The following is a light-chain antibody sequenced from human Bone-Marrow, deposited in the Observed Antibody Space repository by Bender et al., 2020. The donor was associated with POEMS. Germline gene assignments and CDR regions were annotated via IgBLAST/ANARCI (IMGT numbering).Light chain of an antibody. CDR2: DVS. Sequence: QSALTQPASVSGFPGQSITISCTGTSSDVGGYNFVSWYQQHPGKAPKLMIYDVSNRASRVSNRFSGSKSGTSASLAITGLQAEDEGDYYCQSYDNSLGGWVFGGGTKLTVL. CDR1: SSDVGGYNF. J-gene: IGLJ3*02. V-gene: IGLV2-14*03. CDR3: QSYDNSLGGWV.